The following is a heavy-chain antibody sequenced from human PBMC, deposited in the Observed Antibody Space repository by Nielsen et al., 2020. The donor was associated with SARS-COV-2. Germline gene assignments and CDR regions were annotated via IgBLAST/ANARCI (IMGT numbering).Heavy chain of an antibody. CDR3: ARGAQQWLADY. D-gene: IGHD6-19*01. CDR2: FNPGSGGT. V-gene: IGHV1-2*02. Sequence: ASVKVSCKASGYTLTAYYIHWVRQAPGQGLEWMGWFNPGSGGTKYAQKFQGRVTTTRDMSVNTAYMELSGLTSDDTAVYYCARGAQQWLADYWGQGTLVTVSS. CDR1: GYTLTAYY. J-gene: IGHJ4*02.